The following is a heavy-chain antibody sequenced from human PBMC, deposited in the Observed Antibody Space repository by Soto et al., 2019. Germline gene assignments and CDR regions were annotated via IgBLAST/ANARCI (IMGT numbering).Heavy chain of an antibody. Sequence: QVQLVQSGAEVKKPGSSVNVSCKASGGTFNTFALSWVRQAPGHGLEYLGGIVPRLGPAFYAQRFQGRVTITADKSTNTDYLEPSSLSSEDTALYYSARAAKRYFDSWGQGTQGTVSS. CDR1: GGTFNTFA. CDR2: IVPRLGPA. J-gene: IGHJ4*02. CDR3: ARAAKRYFDS. V-gene: IGHV1-69*06.